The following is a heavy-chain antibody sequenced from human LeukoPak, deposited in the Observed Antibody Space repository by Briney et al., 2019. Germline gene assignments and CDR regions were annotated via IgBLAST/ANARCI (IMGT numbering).Heavy chain of an antibody. J-gene: IGHJ6*02. CDR3: ARASIVVVPAATPYYYYGMDV. CDR2: MNPNSGNT. V-gene: IGHV1-8*01. Sequence: GASVTVSCKASGYAFTSYDINWVRQATGQGLEWMGWMNPNSGNTGYAQKFQGRVTMTRNTSISTAYMELSSLRSEDTAVYYCARASIVVVPAATPYYYYGMDVWGQGTTVTVSS. CDR1: GYAFTSYD. D-gene: IGHD2-2*01.